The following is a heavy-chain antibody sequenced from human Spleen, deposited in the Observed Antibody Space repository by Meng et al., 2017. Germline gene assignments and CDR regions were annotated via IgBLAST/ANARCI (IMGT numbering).Heavy chain of an antibody. CDR3: ARGWWLATSNSNWFDP. D-gene: IGHD6-19*01. J-gene: IGHJ5*02. CDR1: GGSFGGYY. Sequence: QVPLPQWGAGLLKPSEPLSLPCAVYGGSFGGYYWSWIRQPPGKGLEWIGEINHSGSTNYNPSLKSRVTISVDTSKNQFSLKLSSVTAADTAVYYCARGWWLATSNSNWFDPWGQGTLVTVSS. V-gene: IGHV4-34*01. CDR2: INHSGST.